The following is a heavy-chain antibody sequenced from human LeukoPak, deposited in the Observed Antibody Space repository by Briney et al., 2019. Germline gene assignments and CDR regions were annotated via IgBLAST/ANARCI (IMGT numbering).Heavy chain of an antibody. CDR2: IQYDGSNE. V-gene: IGHV3-30*02. D-gene: IGHD2-15*01. CDR1: RFTFSSYG. Sequence: GGSLRLSCAASRFTFSSYGMHWVRQAPGKGLEWVAYIQYDGSNEQYADSVKGRFSISRDSSKNILYLQMNSLRDEDTAVYYCARDQTPFYWGQGTLVTVSS. CDR3: ARDQTPFY. J-gene: IGHJ4*02.